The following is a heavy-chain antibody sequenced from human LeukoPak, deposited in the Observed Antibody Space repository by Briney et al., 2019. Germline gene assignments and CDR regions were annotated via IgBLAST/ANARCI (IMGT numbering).Heavy chain of an antibody. J-gene: IGHJ4*02. CDR1: GGSISSYY. CDR2: IYYSGST. Sequence: SETLSLTCTVSGGSISSYYWSWIRQPPGKGLEWIGYIYYSGSTNYNPSLKSRVTISVDTSKNQFSLKLSSVTAADTAVYYCARHPPRDGSAFDYWGQGTLVTVSS. CDR3: ARHPPRDGSAFDY. V-gene: IGHV4-59*08.